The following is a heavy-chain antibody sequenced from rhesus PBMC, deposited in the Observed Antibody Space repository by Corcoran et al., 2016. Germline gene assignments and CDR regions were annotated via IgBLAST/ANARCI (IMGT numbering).Heavy chain of an antibody. CDR2: IYGSGSST. V-gene: IGHV4-169*02. CDR3: AREGGSGWYPEYFEF. J-gene: IGHJ1*01. CDR1: GGSISSSY. Sequence: QLQLQESGPGLVKPSETLSVTCAVSGGSISSSYWSWIRQAPGTGLEWIGYIYGSGSSTNYNPSLKSRVTLSVDTSKNQLSLKLSSVTTADTAVYYCAREGGSGWYPEYFEFWGQGALVTVSS. D-gene: IGHD6-31*01.